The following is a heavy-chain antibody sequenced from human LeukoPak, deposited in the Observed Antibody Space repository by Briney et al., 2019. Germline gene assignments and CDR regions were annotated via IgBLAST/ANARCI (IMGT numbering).Heavy chain of an antibody. Sequence: GGSLTLSCAASGFTVSSNYMSWVRQAPGEGLEWVSVIYSGGSTYYADSVKGRFTISRDNSKNTLYLQMNSLRAEDTAVYYCAAYGSNVDYWGQGTLVTVSS. CDR2: IYSGGST. CDR3: AAYGSNVDY. V-gene: IGHV3-66*01. CDR1: GFTVSSNY. J-gene: IGHJ4*02. D-gene: IGHD4-17*01.